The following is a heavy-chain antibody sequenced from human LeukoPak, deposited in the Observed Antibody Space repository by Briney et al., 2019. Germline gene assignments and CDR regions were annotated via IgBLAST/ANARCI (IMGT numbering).Heavy chain of an antibody. CDR1: GGSFSGYY. D-gene: IGHD5-18*01. J-gene: IGHJ4*02. CDR3: ARGGYSYGYFDY. V-gene: IGHV4-34*01. Sequence: PSETLSLTCAVYGGSFSGYYWSWIRQPPGKGLEWIGEINHSGSTNYNPSLKSRVTISVDTSKNQFSLKLSSVTAADTAVYYCARGGYSYGYFDYWGQGTLVTVS. CDR2: INHSGST.